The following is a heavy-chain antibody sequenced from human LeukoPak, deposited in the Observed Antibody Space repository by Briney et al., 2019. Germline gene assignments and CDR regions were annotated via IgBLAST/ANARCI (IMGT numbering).Heavy chain of an antibody. CDR2: INPNSGGT. Sequence: ASVKVSCKASGYTFTGYYMHWVQQAPGQGLEWMGWINPNSGGTNYAQKFQGWVTMTRDTSISTAYMELSRLRSDDTAVYYCARDRAGNYYGSGSYWNWFDPWGQGTLVTVSS. D-gene: IGHD3-10*01. CDR1: GYTFTGYY. J-gene: IGHJ5*02. V-gene: IGHV1-2*04. CDR3: ARDRAGNYYGSGSYWNWFDP.